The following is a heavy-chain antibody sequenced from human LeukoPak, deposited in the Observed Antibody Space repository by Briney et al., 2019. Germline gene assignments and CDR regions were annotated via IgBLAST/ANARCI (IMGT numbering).Heavy chain of an antibody. CDR1: GFTFSRHA. J-gene: IGHJ4*02. V-gene: IGHV3-30*03. Sequence: PGGSLRLSCAPSGFTFSRHAMHWVRQAPGKGLEWVAIISNDGGRKYYAHSVEGRFTISRDNSKNTLYLQMDSLRAEDTAVYYCARDRAWNYFDYWGQGTLVTVSS. D-gene: IGHD3-3*01. CDR2: ISNDGGRK. CDR3: ARDRAWNYFDY.